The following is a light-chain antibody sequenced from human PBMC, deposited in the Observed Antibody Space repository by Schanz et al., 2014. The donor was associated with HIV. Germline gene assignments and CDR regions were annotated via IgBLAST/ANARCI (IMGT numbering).Light chain of an antibody. CDR2: GAS. Sequence: DIQMTQSPSSLSASVGDRVTITCRASQTIDNHLNWYQQKPGTAPKVLISGASSLQTGVPSRFSGSRSGTVFTLTINGLQPEDSATYYCQQVETFPTFGQGTKLEI. CDR3: QQVETFPT. V-gene: IGKV1-39*01. CDR1: QTIDNH. J-gene: IGKJ2*01.